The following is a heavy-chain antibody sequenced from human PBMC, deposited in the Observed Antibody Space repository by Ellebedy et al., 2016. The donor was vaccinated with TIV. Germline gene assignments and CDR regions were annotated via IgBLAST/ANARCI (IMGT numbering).Heavy chain of an antibody. V-gene: IGHV1-69*13. D-gene: IGHD5-12*01. CDR3: ASHRGYSGYDPHTYYYYGMDV. CDR1: GGTFSSYV. J-gene: IGHJ6*02. Sequence: SVKVSXXASGGTFSSYVISWVRQAPGQGLEWMGGIIPIFGTANYAQKFQGRVTITADESTSTAYMELSSLRSEDTAVYYCASHRGYSGYDPHTYYYYGMDVWGQGTTVTVSS. CDR2: IIPIFGTA.